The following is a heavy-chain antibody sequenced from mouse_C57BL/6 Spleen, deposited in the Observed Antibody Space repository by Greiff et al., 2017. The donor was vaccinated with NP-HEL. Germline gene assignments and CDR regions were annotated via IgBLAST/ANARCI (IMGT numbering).Heavy chain of an antibody. V-gene: IGHV5-16*01. CDR2: INYDGSST. CDR1: GFTFSDYY. Sequence: EVMLVESEGGLVQPGSSMKLSCTASGFTFSDYYMAWVRQVPEKGLEWVANINYDGSSTYYLDSLKSRFIISRDNAKNILYLQMSRLKSEDTATYYCARGGNYYGSRGWYFDVWGTGTTVTVSS. CDR3: ARGGNYYGSRGWYFDV. J-gene: IGHJ1*03. D-gene: IGHD1-1*01.